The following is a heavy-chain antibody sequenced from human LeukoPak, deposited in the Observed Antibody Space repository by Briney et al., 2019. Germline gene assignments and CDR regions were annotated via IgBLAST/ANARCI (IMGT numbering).Heavy chain of an antibody. CDR3: ARDLKNCYYDSSGCLGY. V-gene: IGHV3-30-3*01. D-gene: IGHD3-22*01. CDR2: ISYDGSNK. J-gene: IGHJ4*02. Sequence: GGSLRLSCAASGFTFSSYAMHWVRQAPGKGLEWVAVISYDGSNKYYADSVKGRFTISRDNSKNTLYLQMNSLRAEDTAVYYCARDLKNCYYDSSGCLGYWGQGTLVTVSS. CDR1: GFTFSSYA.